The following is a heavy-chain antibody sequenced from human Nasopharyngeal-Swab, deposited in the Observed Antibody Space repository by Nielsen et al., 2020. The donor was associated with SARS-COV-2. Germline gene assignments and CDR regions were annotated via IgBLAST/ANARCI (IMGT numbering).Heavy chain of an antibody. V-gene: IGHV1-46*01. D-gene: IGHD3-3*01. Sequence: WVRQAPGQRLEWMGIINPTGGSTSYAQKFQGRVTMTRDTSTSTVYMELSSLRSEDTAVYYCARSGRITIFGVFINYYYYMDVWGKGTTVTVSS. J-gene: IGHJ6*03. CDR3: ARSGRITIFGVFINYYYYMDV. CDR2: INPTGGST.